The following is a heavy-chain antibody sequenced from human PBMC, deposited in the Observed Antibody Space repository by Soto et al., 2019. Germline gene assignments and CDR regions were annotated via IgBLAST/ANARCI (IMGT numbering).Heavy chain of an antibody. J-gene: IGHJ1*01. CDR2: INQDGSVK. V-gene: IGHV3-7*01. CDR3: VRAIAAADSA. D-gene: IGHD6-13*01. CDR1: GLTMSTYW. Sequence: GGSLRLSCADSGLTMSTYWMTWVRQAPGKGLEWVANINQDGSVKYYVDSVKGRFTISRDNAKNSVFLQMNSLRGEDTAVYYCVRAIAAADSAWGQGTLVTVSS.